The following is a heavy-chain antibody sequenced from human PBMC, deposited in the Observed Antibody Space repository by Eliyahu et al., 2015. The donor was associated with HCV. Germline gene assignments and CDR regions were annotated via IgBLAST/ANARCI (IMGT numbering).Heavy chain of an antibody. CDR1: GYSXXSGYY. V-gene: IGHV4-38-2*01. D-gene: IGHD1-26*01. Sequence: QVQLQESXPGLVKPSETLSLTXAVSGYSXXSGYYWGWIRQPPGKGLEWIGSIYHSGSTYYNPSLKSRVTISVDTSKNQFSLKLSSVTAADTAVYYCARVGVGATTPAFDIWGQGTMVTVSS. J-gene: IGHJ3*02. CDR3: ARVGVGATTPAFDI. CDR2: IYHSGST.